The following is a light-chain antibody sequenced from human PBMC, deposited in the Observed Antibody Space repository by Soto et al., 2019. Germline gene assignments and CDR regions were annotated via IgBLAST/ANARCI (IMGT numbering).Light chain of an antibody. Sequence: EIVLTQSPATLSLSPGERATLSCRASQSIGRSLAWYQHKPGQAPRLLIYEASNRATGIPARFSASGSETDFTLTISSLEPEDFAVYYGQQRSSRPREISFGQGTRLEIK. V-gene: IGKV3-11*01. CDR2: EAS. CDR1: QSIGRS. J-gene: IGKJ5*01. CDR3: QQRSSRPREIS.